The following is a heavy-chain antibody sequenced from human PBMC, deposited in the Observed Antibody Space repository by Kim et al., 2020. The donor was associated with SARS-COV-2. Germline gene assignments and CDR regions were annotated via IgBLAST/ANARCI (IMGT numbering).Heavy chain of an antibody. CDR2: ISSDGDIQ. CDR1: GYTFSDYA. V-gene: IGHV3-30-3*01. D-gene: IGHD3-16*01. CDR3: AKDMIGGAPDYFDY. Sequence: GGSLRLSCAASGYTFSDYAIHWVRQAPGKGLEWVAVISSDGDIQYYAASVRGRFTISRDNSKNMLFLKMDRLGPDDTAVYYCAKDMIGGAPDYFDYWGQGTLVTVAS. J-gene: IGHJ4*02.